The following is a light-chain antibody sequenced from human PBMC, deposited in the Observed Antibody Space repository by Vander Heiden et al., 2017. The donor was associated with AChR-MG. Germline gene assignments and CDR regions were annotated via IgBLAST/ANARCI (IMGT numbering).Light chain of an antibody. CDR3: AAWDDSLNAFYV. V-gene: IGLV1-44*01. Sequence: QSVLTQPPSASGTPGQRVTISCSGSSSNIGSNTVNWYQQLPGTAPKLLIYSNNQRPSGVPGRFSGSKSGTSASLAISGLQSEDEADYYCAAWDDSLNAFYVFGTGTKVTVL. CDR1: SSNIGSNT. CDR2: SNN. J-gene: IGLJ1*01.